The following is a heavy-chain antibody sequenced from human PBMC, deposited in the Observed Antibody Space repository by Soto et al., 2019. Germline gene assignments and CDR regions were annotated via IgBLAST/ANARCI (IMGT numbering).Heavy chain of an antibody. V-gene: IGHV3-9*01. D-gene: IGHD5-12*01. CDR1: GFTFDDYA. CDR3: LSGNSPSST. Sequence: GGSLRLSCAASGFTFDDYAMHWVRQAPGKGLEWVSGISWNSGSIGYADSVKGRFTISRDNAQNSLYLQMNSLRAEDTAVYYCLSGNSPSSTWGQGTLVTVSS. CDR2: ISWNSGSI. J-gene: IGHJ5*02.